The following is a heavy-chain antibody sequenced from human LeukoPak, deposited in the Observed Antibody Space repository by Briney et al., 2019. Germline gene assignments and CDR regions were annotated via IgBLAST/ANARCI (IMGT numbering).Heavy chain of an antibody. CDR3: ARWCYDFWSGYYTWGYYYYYGMDV. Sequence: VASVTVSCKASGYTFTSYDINWVRQATGQGLEWMGWMNPNSGNTGYAQKFQGRVTMTRNTSISTAYMELSSLRSEDTAVYYCARWCYDFWSGYYTWGYYYYYGMDVWGQGTTVTVSS. V-gene: IGHV1-8*01. J-gene: IGHJ6*02. D-gene: IGHD3-3*01. CDR2: MNPNSGNT. CDR1: GYTFTSYD.